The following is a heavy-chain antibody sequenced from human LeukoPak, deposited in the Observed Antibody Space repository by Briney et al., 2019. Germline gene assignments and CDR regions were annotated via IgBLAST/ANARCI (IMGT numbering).Heavy chain of an antibody. Sequence: SETLSLTCAVFSGSFSGYYWSWIRQSPEKGLEWIGEMSHTGATNYNPSLKSRVTISVDTSKNQFSLKLSSVTAADTAVYYCAGDLRAARGSWGQGTLVTVSS. CDR1: SGSFSGYY. V-gene: IGHV4-34*01. CDR2: MSHTGAT. J-gene: IGHJ5*02. D-gene: IGHD5-18*01. CDR3: AGDLRAARGS.